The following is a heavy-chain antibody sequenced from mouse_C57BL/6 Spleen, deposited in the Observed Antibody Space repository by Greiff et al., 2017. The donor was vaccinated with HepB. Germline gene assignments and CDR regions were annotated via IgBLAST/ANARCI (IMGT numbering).Heavy chain of an antibody. CDR3: AKNWDGYFDV. Sequence: EVQRVESGGGLVKPGGSLKLSCAASGFTFSDYGMHWVRQAPEKGLEWVAYISSGSSTIYYADTVKGRFTISRDNAKNTLFLQMTSLRSEDTAMYYCAKNWDGYFDVWGTGTTVTVSS. CDR2: ISSGSSTI. CDR1: GFTFSDYG. J-gene: IGHJ1*03. V-gene: IGHV5-17*01. D-gene: IGHD4-1*01.